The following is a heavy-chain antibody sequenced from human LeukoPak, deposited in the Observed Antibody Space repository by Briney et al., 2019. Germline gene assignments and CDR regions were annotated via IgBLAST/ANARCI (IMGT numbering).Heavy chain of an antibody. CDR2: VYIGGST. J-gene: IGHJ6*03. V-gene: IGHV4-61*10. Sequence: SETLSLTCTVSGHSMTTGSYYWSWIRKPAGKGLEWIGCVYIGGSTEYNPSLESRVIISMDTSKNQFSLKLSSVTAADTAVYYCARGGFGELRYYYMDVWGKGTTVTISS. CDR3: ARGGFGELRYYYMDV. CDR1: GHSMTTGSYY. D-gene: IGHD3-10*01.